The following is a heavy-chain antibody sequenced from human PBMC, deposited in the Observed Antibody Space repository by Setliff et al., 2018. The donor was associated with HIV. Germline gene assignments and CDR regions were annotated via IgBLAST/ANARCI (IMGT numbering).Heavy chain of an antibody. D-gene: IGHD6-13*01. V-gene: IGHV3-15*01. Sequence: TGGSLRLSCAASGFTFSNAWMSWVRQAPGKGLEWVGRIKSKTAGGTTDYAAPVTGRFTISRDDSKNTLYLQMNSLKTEDTAVYYCTAALQQQVVRWFDPWGQGTLVTVSS. CDR3: TAALQQQVVRWFDP. CDR1: GFTFSNAW. J-gene: IGHJ5*02. CDR2: IKSKTAGGTT.